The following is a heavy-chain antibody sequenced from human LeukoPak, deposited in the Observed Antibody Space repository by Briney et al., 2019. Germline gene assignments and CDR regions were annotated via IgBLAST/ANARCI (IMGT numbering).Heavy chain of an antibody. CDR1: GGSISSNGYY. CDR2: IYYSGIT. Sequence: SETLSLTCTVSGGSISSNGYYWGWIRQSPGEGLEWIGNIYYSGITYYNASLKSRVTISVDTSKNQFSLKVRSVTAADTAVYYCARIGDYEDAFDIWGQGTMVTVSS. D-gene: IGHD4-17*01. J-gene: IGHJ3*02. V-gene: IGHV4-39*01. CDR3: ARIGDYEDAFDI.